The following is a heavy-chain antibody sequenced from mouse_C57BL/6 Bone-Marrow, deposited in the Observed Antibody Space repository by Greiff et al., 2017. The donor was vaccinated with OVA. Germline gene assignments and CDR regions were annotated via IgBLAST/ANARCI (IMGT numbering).Heavy chain of an antibody. J-gene: IGHJ3*01. CDR2: IDPEDGDT. Sequence: EVKVEESGAELVRPGASVKLSCTASGFNIKDYYMHWVKQRPEQGLEWIGRIDPEDGDTEYAPKFQGKATMTADTSSNTAYLQLSSLTSEDTAVYYCTMAYYSKEFAYWGQGTLVTVSA. CDR3: TMAYYSKEFAY. D-gene: IGHD2-5*01. CDR1: GFNIKDYY. V-gene: IGHV14-1*01.